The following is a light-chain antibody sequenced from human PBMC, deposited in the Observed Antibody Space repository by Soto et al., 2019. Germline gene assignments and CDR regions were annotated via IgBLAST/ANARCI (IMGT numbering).Light chain of an antibody. CDR1: ESVSDNY. CDR2: GAS. J-gene: IGKJ4*01. Sequence: EIVLTKSPGTLSLSPGERATLSCRASESVSDNYLAWYQQRSGQAPRLVIYGASSRASAVPDRFSGSGSGADFTLTIRRLEPEDFAVYYCQQYGSSPLTFGGGTKVDIK. V-gene: IGKV3-20*01. CDR3: QQYGSSPLT.